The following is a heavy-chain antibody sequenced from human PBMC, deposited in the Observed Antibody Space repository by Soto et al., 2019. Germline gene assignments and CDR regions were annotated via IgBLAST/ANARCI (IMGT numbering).Heavy chain of an antibody. CDR2: FDLENGET. CDR1: GYTLTELS. CDR3: AIQIRRSNHFDH. Sequence: ASVKVSCKVSGYTLTELSIHWVRQAPGEGLEWMGGFDLENGETIYAQRFKGRVTMTEESSADTPYMELNSLRYEETAGYNCAIQIRRSNHFDHWGQGTMVTVSS. D-gene: IGHD6-13*01. J-gene: IGHJ4*02. V-gene: IGHV1-24*01.